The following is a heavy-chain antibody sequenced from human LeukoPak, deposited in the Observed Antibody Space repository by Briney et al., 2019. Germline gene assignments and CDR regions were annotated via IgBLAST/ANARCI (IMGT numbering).Heavy chain of an antibody. CDR3: ARDRVAGTLADV. CDR2: IYYSGST. D-gene: IGHD6-19*01. V-gene: IGHV4-59*01. CDR1: GGSISDYY. Sequence: SETLSLTCSVSGGSISDYYWTWLRQPPWRGLEWIGHIYYSGSTNYNPSLKSRVTISVDTSKNQFSLNLSSVTAADTAVYYCARDRVAGTLADVWGQGTTVTVSS. J-gene: IGHJ6*02.